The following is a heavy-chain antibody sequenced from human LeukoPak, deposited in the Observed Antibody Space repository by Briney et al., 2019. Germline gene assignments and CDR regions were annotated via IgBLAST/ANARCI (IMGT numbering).Heavy chain of an antibody. CDR3: AKDREHSSGWYAHYFDY. V-gene: IGHV3-30*02. J-gene: IGHJ4*02. Sequence: GGSLRLSCAASGFTFSSYGMHWVRQAPGKGLEWVAFIRYDGSNKYYADSVKGRFTISRDNSKNTLYLQMNSLRAEDTAVYYCAKDREHSSGWYAHYFDYWGQGTLVTVSS. D-gene: IGHD6-19*01. CDR1: GFTFSSYG. CDR2: IRYDGSNK.